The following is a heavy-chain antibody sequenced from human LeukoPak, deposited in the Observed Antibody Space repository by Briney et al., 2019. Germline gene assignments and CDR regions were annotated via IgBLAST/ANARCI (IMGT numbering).Heavy chain of an antibody. J-gene: IGHJ3*01. CDR3: VRGGIIHALDV. CDR2: INNEGSDT. D-gene: IGHD3-16*01. CDR1: GFTFSYYW. Sequence: GGSLRLSCAASGFTFSYYWLYWVRQVPGKGPEWVSFINNEGSDTDYAESVKGRFTVSRDNAKNTMYLQMNSLRVEDTAVYYCVRGGIIHALDVWGQGTMVTVSS. V-gene: IGHV3-74*01.